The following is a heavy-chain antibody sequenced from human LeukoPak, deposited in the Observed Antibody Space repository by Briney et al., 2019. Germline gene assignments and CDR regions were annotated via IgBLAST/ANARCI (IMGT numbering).Heavy chain of an antibody. V-gene: IGHV3-21*01. CDR3: AREHSSSWYLIDY. J-gene: IGHJ4*02. CDR2: ISSSSSYI. D-gene: IGHD6-13*01. Sequence: GGSLRLSCAASGFTFSSYSMNWVRQAPGKGLEWVSSISSSSSYIYYADSVKGRFTISRDNAKNSLYLQMNSLRAEDTAVYYCAREHSSSWYLIDYWGQGTLVTVSS. CDR1: GFTFSSYS.